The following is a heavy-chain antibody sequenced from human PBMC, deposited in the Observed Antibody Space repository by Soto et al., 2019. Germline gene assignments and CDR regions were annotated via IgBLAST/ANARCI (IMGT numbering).Heavy chain of an antibody. CDR3: ARDGVAAGNINFDY. Sequence: ASVKVSCKASGYMFTKSAMHWVRPAPGQRLEWMGWISGDSGNTKYSPKLQDRVTITRDTSASTAYMELSSLRSEDTALYYCARDGVAAGNINFDYWGQGTLVTVSS. D-gene: IGHD6-19*01. V-gene: IGHV1-3*01. J-gene: IGHJ4*01. CDR2: ISGDSGNT. CDR1: GYMFTKSA.